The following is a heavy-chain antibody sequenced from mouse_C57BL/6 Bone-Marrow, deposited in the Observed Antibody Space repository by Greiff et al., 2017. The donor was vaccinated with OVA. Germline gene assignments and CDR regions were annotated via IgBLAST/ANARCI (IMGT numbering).Heavy chain of an antibody. Sequence: QVQLQQSGAELARPGASVKLSCKASGYTFTSYGISWVKQRTGQGLEWIGEIYPRSGNTYYNEKFKGKATLTADKSSSTAYMELSSLTSEDSAVYFCANYYASSYWYFDVWGTGTTVTVSS. D-gene: IGHD1-1*01. J-gene: IGHJ1*03. CDR3: ANYYASSYWYFDV. CDR1: GYTFTSYG. CDR2: IYPRSGNT. V-gene: IGHV1-81*01.